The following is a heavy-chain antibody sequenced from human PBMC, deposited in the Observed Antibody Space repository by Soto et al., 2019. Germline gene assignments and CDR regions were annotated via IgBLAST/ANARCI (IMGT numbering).Heavy chain of an antibody. CDR2: IHGYNGNT. D-gene: IGHD2-2*02. CDR1: GGTFSNYG. CDR3: ARDIDYTIDY. J-gene: IGHJ4*02. Sequence: QVQLVQSGAEVKKPGSSVKVSCKASGGTFSNYGISWVRQAPGQGLEWMGWIHGYNGNTQYAQKFQGRLSVTTDTSTDTAYMELRSLRSDDTAVYYCARDIDYTIDYWGQGTRVTVSS. V-gene: IGHV1-18*04.